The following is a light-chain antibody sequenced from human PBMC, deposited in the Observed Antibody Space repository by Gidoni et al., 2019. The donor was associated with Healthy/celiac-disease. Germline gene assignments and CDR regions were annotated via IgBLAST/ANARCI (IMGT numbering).Light chain of an antibody. Sequence: DIQMTESPSTLSASVGDRVTITCRASQSISSWLAWYQQKPGKAPKLLIYKASSLESGVPSRFSGSGSVTEFTLTISSLQPDDFATYYCQQYNSYPYTFGQXTKLEIK. CDR2: KAS. CDR3: QQYNSYPYT. CDR1: QSISSW. J-gene: IGKJ2*01. V-gene: IGKV1-5*03.